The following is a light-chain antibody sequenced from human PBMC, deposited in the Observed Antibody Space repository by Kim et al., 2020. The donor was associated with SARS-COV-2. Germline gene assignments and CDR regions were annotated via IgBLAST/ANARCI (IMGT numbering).Light chain of an antibody. J-gene: IGKJ2*01. V-gene: IGKV3-20*01. CDR2: GTS. Sequence: LSPGERATLSCRASQSLSSNYLAWYQQKPGQAPRLLIYGTSNRATGIPDRFSGSGSGTDFTLTISRLEPEDFALFYCQQYGTSLYTFGQGTKLEI. CDR3: QQYGTSLYT. CDR1: QSLSSNY.